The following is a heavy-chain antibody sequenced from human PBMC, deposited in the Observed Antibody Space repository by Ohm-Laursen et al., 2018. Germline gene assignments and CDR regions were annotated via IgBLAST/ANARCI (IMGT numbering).Heavy chain of an antibody. CDR2: INSGGNT. CDR3: AGLTGNYYYGMDV. V-gene: IGHV3-66*01. D-gene: IGHD3-16*01. J-gene: IGHJ6*02. CDR1: GFTVSFNY. Sequence: SLRLSCAASGFTVSFNYMNWVRQAPGKGLEWVSVINSGGNTYYPDSVKGRFTISRDNAKNSLYLQMNSLRAEDTAVYYCAGLTGNYYYGMDVWGQGTTATVSS.